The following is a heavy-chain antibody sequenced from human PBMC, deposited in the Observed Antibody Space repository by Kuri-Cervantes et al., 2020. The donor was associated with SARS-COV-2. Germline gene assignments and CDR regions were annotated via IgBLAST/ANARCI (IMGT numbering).Heavy chain of an antibody. CDR1: GFNFSSYA. CDR2: ISSNGGST. CDR3: ARVGCSSTSCYTGDYYYGMDD. V-gene: IGHV3-64*01. Sequence: GESLKISCAASGFNFSSYAMHWVRQAPGKGLEYVSAISSNGGSTYYANSVKGRFTISRDNSKNTLYLQMGSLRAEDMAVYYCARVGCSSTSCYTGDYYYGMDDWGQGTMVTVSS. D-gene: IGHD2-2*02. J-gene: IGHJ6*02.